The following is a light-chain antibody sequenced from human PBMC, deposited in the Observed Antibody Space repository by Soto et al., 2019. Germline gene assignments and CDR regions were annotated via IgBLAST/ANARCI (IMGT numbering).Light chain of an antibody. J-gene: IGLJ1*01. CDR2: RNN. Sequence: QSALTQPPSASGTPGQRVTISCSGSSSNIGGNYVYWYQQLPGTAPTLLIYRNNQRPSGVPDRFSGSKSGTSASLAISGLRSDDEADYYCAAGDGIVSGHVFGTGTKVNVL. V-gene: IGLV1-47*01. CDR3: AAGDGIVSGHV. CDR1: SSNIGGNY.